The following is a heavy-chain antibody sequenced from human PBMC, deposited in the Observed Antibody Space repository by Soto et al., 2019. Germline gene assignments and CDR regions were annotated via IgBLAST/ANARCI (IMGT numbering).Heavy chain of an antibody. V-gene: IGHV3-23*01. CDR1: GFTFSSYA. Sequence: EVQLLESGGGLVQPGGSLRLSCAASGFTFSSYAMSWVRQAPGEGLEWVSAISGSGGSTYYADSVKGRFPISRDNSKNTLYLQMNSLRAEDTAVYYCAKGPRTWNYIDYWGQGTLVTVSS. CDR2: ISGSGGST. CDR3: AKGPRTWNYIDY. D-gene: IGHD3-3*01. J-gene: IGHJ4*02.